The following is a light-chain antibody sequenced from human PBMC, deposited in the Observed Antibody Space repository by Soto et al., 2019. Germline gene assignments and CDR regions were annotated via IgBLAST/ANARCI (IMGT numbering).Light chain of an antibody. CDR2: DAS. V-gene: IGKV1-33*01. Sequence: DIQMTQSPSSLSASVGDRVTIACQSSHDASRNLNWFQQKPGEAPELLIYDASNLERGLPSRFSASGYGTYFTFTISSLQPEDVATYYCQQYNSMLSFGGGTEIELK. CDR3: QQYNSMLS. CDR1: HDASRN. J-gene: IGKJ4*01.